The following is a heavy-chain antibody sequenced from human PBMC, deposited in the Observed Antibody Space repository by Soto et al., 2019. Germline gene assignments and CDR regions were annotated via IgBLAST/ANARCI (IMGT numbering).Heavy chain of an antibody. J-gene: IGHJ4*02. D-gene: IGHD2-21*01. CDR2: IYYSGST. CDR1: GGSISSYY. CDR3: ARGLLVRPSSFDY. V-gene: IGHV4-59*01. Sequence: SETLSLTCTVSGGSISSYYWSWIRQPPGKGLEWIGYIYYSGSTNYNPSLKSRVTISVDTSKNQFSLKLSSVTAADTAVYYCARGLLVRPSSFDYWGQGTLVTVSS.